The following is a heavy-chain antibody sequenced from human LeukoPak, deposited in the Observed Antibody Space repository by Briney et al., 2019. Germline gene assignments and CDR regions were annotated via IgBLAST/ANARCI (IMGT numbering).Heavy chain of an antibody. D-gene: IGHD1-26*01. Sequence: PGGSLRLSCVGFGLTFSDHYMDWVRQAPGKGLEWVGRSRNKPNGYTTEYATSLKGRFTISRDDSGGSMYLQLSSLRTEDTAVYYCARNPNYSGTYYDAFDIWGQGTMVTVSS. CDR3: ARNPNYSGTYYDAFDI. V-gene: IGHV3-72*01. J-gene: IGHJ3*02. CDR2: SRNKPNGYTT. CDR1: GLTFSDHY.